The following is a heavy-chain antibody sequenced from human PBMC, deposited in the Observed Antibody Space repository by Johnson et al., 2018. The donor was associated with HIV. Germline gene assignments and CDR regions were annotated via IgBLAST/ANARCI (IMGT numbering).Heavy chain of an antibody. Sequence: VQLVESGGGLIQPGGSLRLSCAASGFTVSSNYMSWVHQAPGKGLEWVSVIYSGGSTYYADSVKGRFTISRDNSKNTLYLQMNSLRAEDTAVYYCARDMCSGGSCYAFDIWGQGTMVTVSS. CDR2: IYSGGST. J-gene: IGHJ3*02. CDR3: ARDMCSGGSCYAFDI. V-gene: IGHV3-53*01. CDR1: GFTVSSNY. D-gene: IGHD2-15*01.